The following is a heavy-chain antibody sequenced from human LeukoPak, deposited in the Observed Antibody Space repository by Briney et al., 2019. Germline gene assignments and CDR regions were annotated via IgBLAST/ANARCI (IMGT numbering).Heavy chain of an antibody. J-gene: IGHJ5*02. CDR1: GYTFTGYY. CDR2: INPNSGGT. D-gene: IGHD6-19*01. CDR3: ARTRIAVAGYDP. V-gene: IGHV1-2*02. Sequence: ASVKVSRKASGYTFTGYYMHWVRQAPGQGLEWMGWINPNSGGTNYAQKFQGRVTMTRDTSISTAYMELSRLRSDDTAVYYCARTRIAVAGYDPWGQGTLVTVSS.